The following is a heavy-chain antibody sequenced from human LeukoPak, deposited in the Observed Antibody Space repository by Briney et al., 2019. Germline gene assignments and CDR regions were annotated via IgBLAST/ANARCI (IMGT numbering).Heavy chain of an antibody. Sequence: GASVKVSCKASGYTFTGYYLHWVRQAPGQGLEWMGWINPNSGGTNFAQKFQGRVTMTSDTSISTAYMELSRLRSDDTAVYSCARDTLSGDYRFDYWGQGTLVTVSS. CDR1: GYTFTGYY. D-gene: IGHD4-17*01. V-gene: IGHV1-2*02. CDR3: ARDTLSGDYRFDY. CDR2: INPNSGGT. J-gene: IGHJ4*02.